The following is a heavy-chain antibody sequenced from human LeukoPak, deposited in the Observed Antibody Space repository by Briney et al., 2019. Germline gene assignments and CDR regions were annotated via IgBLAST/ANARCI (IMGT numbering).Heavy chain of an antibody. CDR1: GYSFTSYW. V-gene: IGHV5-51*01. Sequence: GESLKISCKGSGYSFTSYWIGWVRQMPGKGLEWMGIIYPGDSDTRYSPSFQGQVTISADKSISTAYLQWSSLKASDTATYYCARHVGYDFWSGYSNTYYYYMDVWGKGTTVTVSS. D-gene: IGHD3-3*01. J-gene: IGHJ6*03. CDR3: ARHVGYDFWSGYSNTYYYYMDV. CDR2: IYPGDSDT.